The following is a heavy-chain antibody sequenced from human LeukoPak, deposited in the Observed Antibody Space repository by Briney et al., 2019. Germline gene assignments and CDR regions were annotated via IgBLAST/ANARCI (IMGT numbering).Heavy chain of an antibody. CDR3: ARAIEGANWFDP. Sequence: ASVKDSCKASGYTFTSYDINWVRQATGQGLEWMGWMNPNSGNTGYAQKFQGRVTITRNTSISTAYMELSSLRSEDTAVYYCARAIEGANWFDPWGQGTLVTVSS. CDR1: GYTFTSYD. D-gene: IGHD3-16*01. J-gene: IGHJ5*02. V-gene: IGHV1-8*03. CDR2: MNPNSGNT.